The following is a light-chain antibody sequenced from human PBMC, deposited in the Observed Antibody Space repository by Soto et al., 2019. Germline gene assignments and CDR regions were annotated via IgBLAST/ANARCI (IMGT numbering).Light chain of an antibody. J-gene: IGLJ1*01. Sequence: QPGLTQPGSGSGSPGESITICCSGTSRDTGTYDLVSWYQQHPGRGPKLIIYEDSHRVSGLSGGFSASTPGNTASPTPSGLQAEDEADYYCNSFAPGAIYVLGTGTKVTGL. CDR3: NSFAPGAIYV. V-gene: IGLV2-14*03. CDR2: EDS. CDR1: SRDTGTYDL.